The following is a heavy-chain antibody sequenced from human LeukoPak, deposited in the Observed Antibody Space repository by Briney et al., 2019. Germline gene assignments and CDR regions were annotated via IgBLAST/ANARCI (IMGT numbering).Heavy chain of an antibody. CDR3: ARGCSSTSCFRGFDY. Sequence: QPGGSLRLSCAASGFTFSSYWMSWVRQAPGKGLEWVANIKQDGSEKYYVDSVKGRFTISRDNAKNSLYLQMNSLRAEDTAVYYCARGCSSTSCFRGFDYWGQGTLVTVSS. CDR2: IKQDGSEK. CDR1: GFTFSSYW. J-gene: IGHJ4*02. D-gene: IGHD2-2*01. V-gene: IGHV3-7*01.